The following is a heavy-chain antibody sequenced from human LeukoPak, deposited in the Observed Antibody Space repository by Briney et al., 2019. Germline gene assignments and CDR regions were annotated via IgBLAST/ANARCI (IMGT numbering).Heavy chain of an antibody. V-gene: IGHV3-15*01. CDR3: ATDPPRTGGSCFDP. D-gene: IGHD3/OR15-3a*01. CDR2: IKSKIDGGTT. J-gene: IGHJ5*02. CDR1: GVTFSNLW. Sequence: GGSLRLSCAASGVTFSNLWMSWVRQAPGKGPEWVGRIKSKIDGGTTDYAAPVKGRFTISRDDSKNTPYLQMNSLKAEETAVYYCATDPPRTGGSCFDPWGQGTLVTVSS.